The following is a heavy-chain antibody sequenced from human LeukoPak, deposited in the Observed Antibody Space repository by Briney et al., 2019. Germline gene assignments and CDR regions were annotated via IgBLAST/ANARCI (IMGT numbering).Heavy chain of an antibody. CDR1: GDSISHSY. Sequence: SETLSLTCTVSGDSISHSYWSWLRQPPGKGLEWIGYIYYTGTTNYNPSLKSRVIISLDTSKNQFTLKLSSVTAADTAVYYCARDNPVTRRFDSFDIWGQGTMVTVSS. J-gene: IGHJ3*02. CDR3: ARDNPVTRRFDSFDI. CDR2: IYYTGTT. D-gene: IGHD1-14*01. V-gene: IGHV4-59*01.